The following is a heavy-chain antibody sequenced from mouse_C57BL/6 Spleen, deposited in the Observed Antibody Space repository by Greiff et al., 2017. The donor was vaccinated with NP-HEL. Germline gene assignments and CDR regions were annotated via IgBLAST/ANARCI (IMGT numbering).Heavy chain of an antibody. D-gene: IGHD1-2*01. CDR1: GYTFTNYW. V-gene: IGHV1-63*01. CDR2: LYPGGGYT. Sequence: VQLQPSGAELVRPGTSVTMSCKASGYTFTNYWIGWAKQRPGHGLEWLGDLYPGGGYTNYNEKFKGKATLTADKSSSTSYMQFSSLTSEDSAISYGARLGLRPHWYFDVWGTGTTVTVSS. J-gene: IGHJ1*03. CDR3: ARLGLRPHWYFDV.